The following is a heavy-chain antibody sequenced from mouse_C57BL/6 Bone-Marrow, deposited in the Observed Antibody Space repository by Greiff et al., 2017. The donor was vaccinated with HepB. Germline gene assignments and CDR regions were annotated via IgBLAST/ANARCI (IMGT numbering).Heavy chain of an antibody. J-gene: IGHJ2*01. V-gene: IGHV5-16*01. D-gene: IGHD1-1*01. CDR2: INYDGSST. Sequence: EVMLVESEGGLVQPGSSMKLSCTASGFTFSDYYMAWVRQVPEKGLEWVANINYDGSSTYYLDSLKSRFIISRDNAKNILYLQLSSLKSEDTATYYCARDPYYYGSSLYYFDYWGQSTTLTVSS. CDR1: GFTFSDYY. CDR3: ARDPYYYGSSLYYFDY.